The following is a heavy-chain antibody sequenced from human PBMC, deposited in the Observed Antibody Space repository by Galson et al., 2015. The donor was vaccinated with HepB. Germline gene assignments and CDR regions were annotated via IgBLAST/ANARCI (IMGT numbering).Heavy chain of an antibody. V-gene: IGHV3-74*01. Sequence: SLRLSCAASGFTFSHSRMHWVRQSPGKGLVWVSRINPDGSSTSYADSVKGRFTISRDNARNTLHLQLNSPTDEDTALYFCVSTNWGAPYYWGQGALVTVSS. CDR2: INPDGSST. CDR3: VSTNWGAPYY. D-gene: IGHD7-27*01. CDR1: GFTFSHSR. J-gene: IGHJ4*02.